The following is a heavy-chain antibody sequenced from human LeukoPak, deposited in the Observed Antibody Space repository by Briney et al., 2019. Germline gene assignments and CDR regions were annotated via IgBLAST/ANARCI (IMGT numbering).Heavy chain of an antibody. Sequence: RGSLRLSCVASGFTFSRYWMHWVRQAPGKGLVWVSRINSDGSSITYADSVKGRFTISRDNAKNTLYLQMTSLRVEDTAVYYCGRGSGVADYWGQGALVTVSS. CDR3: GRGSGVADY. D-gene: IGHD7-27*01. V-gene: IGHV3-74*03. J-gene: IGHJ4*02. CDR1: GFTFSRYW. CDR2: INSDGSSI.